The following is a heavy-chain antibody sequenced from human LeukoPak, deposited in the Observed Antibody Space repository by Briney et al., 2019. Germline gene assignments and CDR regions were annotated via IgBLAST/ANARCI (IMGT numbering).Heavy chain of an antibody. V-gene: IGHV3-23*01. J-gene: IGHJ2*01. CDR1: GFTFSSYA. CDR2: ITGRGAST. CDR3: AKVPPSPGWWYFDL. Sequence: GGSPRLSCAASGFTFSSYAMSWVRQAPGKGLEWVSAITGRGASTYYADSVKGRFTISRDNSKNTLYLQMNSLRAEDTAVYYCAKVPPSPGWWYFDLWGRGTLVTVSS.